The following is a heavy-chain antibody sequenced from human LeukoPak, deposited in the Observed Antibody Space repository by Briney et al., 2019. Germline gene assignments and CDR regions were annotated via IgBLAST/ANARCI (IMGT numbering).Heavy chain of an antibody. Sequence: SGTLSLTCAVSGGSISSSNWWSWVRRPPGKGLEWIGEIYHSGSTNYNPSLKSRVTISVDKSKNQFSLKLSSVTAADTAVYYCARGPIAVAGSDEAFDIWGQGTMVTVSS. J-gene: IGHJ3*02. V-gene: IGHV4-4*02. CDR2: IYHSGST. CDR3: ARGPIAVAGSDEAFDI. CDR1: GGSISSSNW. D-gene: IGHD6-19*01.